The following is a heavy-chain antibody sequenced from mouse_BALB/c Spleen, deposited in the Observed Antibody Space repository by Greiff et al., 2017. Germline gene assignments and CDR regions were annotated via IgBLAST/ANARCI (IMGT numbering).Heavy chain of an antibody. Sequence: DVHLVESGGGLVQPGGSLKLSCAASGFTFSSYTMSWVRQTPEKRLEWVASISSGGSTYYPDSVKGRFTISRDNARNILYLQMSSLRSENTAMYYCARLRSYYFDYWGQGTTLTVSS. CDR1: GFTFSSYT. CDR2: ISSGGST. CDR3: ARLRSYYFDY. J-gene: IGHJ2*01. V-gene: IGHV5-6-5*01.